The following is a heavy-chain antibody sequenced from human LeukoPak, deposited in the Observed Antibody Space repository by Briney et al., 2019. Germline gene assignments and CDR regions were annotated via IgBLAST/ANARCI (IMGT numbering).Heavy chain of an antibody. Sequence: GGSLRLSCAASGFTFSSYSMNWVRQAPGKGLEWVSSISSSSSYIYYVDSVKGRFTISRDNAKNSLYLQMNSLRAEDTAVYYCARDSKPYYYDSSGQDYWGQGTLVTVSS. V-gene: IGHV3-21*01. J-gene: IGHJ4*02. CDR2: ISSSSSYI. CDR1: GFTFSSYS. CDR3: ARDSKPYYYDSSGQDY. D-gene: IGHD3-22*01.